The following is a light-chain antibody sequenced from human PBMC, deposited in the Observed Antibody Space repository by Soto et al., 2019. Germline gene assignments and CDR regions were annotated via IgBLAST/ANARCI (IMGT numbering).Light chain of an antibody. CDR1: SGDIGSYNR. V-gene: IGLV2-14*01. CDR2: EVT. Sequence: QSVLTQPASVSGSPGQSITISCTGTSGDIGSYNRVSWYQQHSGKAPKLIIYEVTDRHAGVSNRSSGSKSGNPASLTISGLQDEDDDEYYCISDTNISTRARLFGTGTKVTLL. CDR3: ISDTNISTRARL. J-gene: IGLJ1*01.